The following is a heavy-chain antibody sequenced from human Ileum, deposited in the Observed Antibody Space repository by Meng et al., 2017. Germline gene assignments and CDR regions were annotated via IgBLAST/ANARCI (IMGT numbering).Heavy chain of an antibody. D-gene: IGHD1-26*01. J-gene: IGHJ4*02. CDR1: CGSLRTSVW. V-gene: IGHV4-4*02. CDR2: IHHSEST. Sequence: VKALEERRGLREPSGTPSISCALSCGSLRTSVWWSGGRKRPGEGLEWIGEIHHSESTKYNPSLQSRVTISVDKSKNQFSQKMNSVTAADTAVYYCASEWSGSYRHFDYWGQGTLVTVSS. CDR3: ASEWSGSYRHFDY.